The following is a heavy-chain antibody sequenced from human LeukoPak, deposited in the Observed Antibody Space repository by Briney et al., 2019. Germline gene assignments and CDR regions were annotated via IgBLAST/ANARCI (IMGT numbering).Heavy chain of an antibody. J-gene: IGHJ4*02. D-gene: IGHD3-22*01. CDR3: ARHPHYYFDNSAR. Sequence: SETLSLTCTWTGDSVRTPNCYWGGIRQPPGKGLGWIWSMYYSGNTYYNPSLKSRVTISVDTSKNHLSPRLSSVTAADTAVYYCARHPHYYFDNSARWGQGTLVTVSS. V-gene: IGHV4-39*01. CDR1: GDSVRTPNCY. CDR2: MYYSGNT.